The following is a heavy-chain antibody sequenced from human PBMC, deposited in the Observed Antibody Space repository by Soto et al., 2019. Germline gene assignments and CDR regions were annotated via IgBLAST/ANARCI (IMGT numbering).Heavy chain of an antibody. CDR3: AKGGANVGNSLLFEY. D-gene: IGHD3-16*02. J-gene: IGHJ4*02. Sequence: EVQLLESGGGLVQPGGSLRLSCAASGFTFSSYAMSWVRQAPGKGLEWVSAISGSGGSTYYADSVKGRFTISRDNSKNTVYVQMNSLRDEDTDVYYCAKGGANVGNSLLFEYWGPGTLVTVA. CDR1: GFTFSSYA. V-gene: IGHV3-23*01. CDR2: ISGSGGST.